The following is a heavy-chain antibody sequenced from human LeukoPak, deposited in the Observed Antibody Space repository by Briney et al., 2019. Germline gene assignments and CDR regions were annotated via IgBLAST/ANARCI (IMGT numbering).Heavy chain of an antibody. D-gene: IGHD3-22*01. V-gene: IGHV3-30*02. CDR2: IRYDGSNK. CDR1: GFTFSSYG. CDR3: ANYRRPYYYDTEYYFDY. Sequence: GGSLRLSCAASGFTFSSYGMHWVRQAPGKGLEWVAFIRYDGSNKYYADSVKGRFTISRDNSKNTLYLQMNSLRAEDTAVYYCANYRRPYYYDTEYYFDYWAQGTLVTVSS. J-gene: IGHJ4*02.